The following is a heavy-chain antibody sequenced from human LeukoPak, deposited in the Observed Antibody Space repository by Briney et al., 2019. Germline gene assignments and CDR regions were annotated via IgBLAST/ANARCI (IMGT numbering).Heavy chain of an antibody. Sequence: KPSETLSLTCTVSGGSISSSSDYWGWIRQPPGKGLEWIGSINYSGSTPYNPSLKSRVSISVDTSKNQFSLNLSSVTAADTAVYYCARPTVGATTGFDFWGQGTLVTVSS. V-gene: IGHV4-39*01. CDR2: INYSGST. CDR1: GGSISSSSDY. CDR3: ARPTVGATTGFDF. D-gene: IGHD1-26*01. J-gene: IGHJ4*02.